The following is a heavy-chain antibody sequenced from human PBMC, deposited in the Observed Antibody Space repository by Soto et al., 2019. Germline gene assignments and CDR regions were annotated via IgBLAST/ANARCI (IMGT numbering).Heavy chain of an antibody. Sequence: GESLKISCKGSGYSFTSYWIGWVRQMPGKGLEWMGIIYPGDSDTRYSPSFQGQVTISADKSISTAYLQWSSLKASDTAMYYCARLKNYDFWSGYTDYYYGMDVWGQGTTVTVSS. V-gene: IGHV5-51*01. CDR3: ARLKNYDFWSGYTDYYYGMDV. CDR2: IYPGDSDT. J-gene: IGHJ6*02. CDR1: GYSFTSYW. D-gene: IGHD3-3*01.